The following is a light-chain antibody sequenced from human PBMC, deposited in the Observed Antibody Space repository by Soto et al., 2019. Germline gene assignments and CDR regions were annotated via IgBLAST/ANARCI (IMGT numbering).Light chain of an antibody. J-gene: IGLJ3*02. V-gene: IGLV2-8*01. Sequence: QSALTQPPSASGSPGQSVTISCTGTSSDVGGYNSVSWYQQHPDKAPKLMIYEVSKRPSGVPDRFSGSKSGNTASLTVSGLQPEDEADYYCSSYAGSNNVLFGGGTKLTVL. CDR1: SSDVGGYNS. CDR3: SSYAGSNNVL. CDR2: EVS.